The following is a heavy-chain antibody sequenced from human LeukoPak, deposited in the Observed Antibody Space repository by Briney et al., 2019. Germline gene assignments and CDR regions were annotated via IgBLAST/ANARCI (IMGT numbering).Heavy chain of an antibody. J-gene: IGHJ6*03. CDR1: GFSFSDYY. D-gene: IGHD2-8*02. CDR2: MKEDGSDE. V-gene: IGHV3-7*03. CDR3: ARAGYCTRAACYSPHYYYMDV. Sequence: GGSLRLSCAASGFSFSDYYMNWIRQAPGKGLKWVASMKEDGSDEDYVDSVKGRFSISRDNAKNSLFLQLNSLRAEDTAIYFCARAGYCTRAACYSPHYYYMDVWGTGTTVTVSS.